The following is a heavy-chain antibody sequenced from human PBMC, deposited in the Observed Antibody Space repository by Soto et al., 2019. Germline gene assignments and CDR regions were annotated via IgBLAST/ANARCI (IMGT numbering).Heavy chain of an antibody. D-gene: IGHD6-13*01. V-gene: IGHV3-23*01. J-gene: IGHJ4*02. CDR3: AKRGGGAAAGATDF. Sequence: EVQVLESGGGLVQPGGSLRLSCAASGFTFSSYPMTWVRQAPGKGLEWVSSISGGGVSTYYADSVKGRFTISRDNSKNTLYLQMNSLRAEDTAVYYCAKRGGGAAAGATDFWGQGTLVTVSS. CDR1: GFTFSSYP. CDR2: ISGGGVST.